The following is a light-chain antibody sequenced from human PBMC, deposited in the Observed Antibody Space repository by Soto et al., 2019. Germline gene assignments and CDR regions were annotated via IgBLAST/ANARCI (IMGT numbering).Light chain of an antibody. CDR1: SSDVGSYNL. CDR3: CSYAGSSTYV. Sequence: QSVLTQPASVSGSPGQSITISCTGTSSDVGSYNLVSWYRQHPGKAPELMIYEGSKRPSGVSNRFSGSKSGNTASLTISGLQAEDEADYYCCSYAGSSTYVFGTGTKVTVL. V-gene: IGLV2-23*01. CDR2: EGS. J-gene: IGLJ1*01.